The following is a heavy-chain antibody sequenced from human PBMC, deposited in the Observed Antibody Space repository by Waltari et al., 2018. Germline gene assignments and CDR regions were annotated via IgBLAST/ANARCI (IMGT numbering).Heavy chain of an antibody. V-gene: IGHV3-74*01. J-gene: IGHJ3*02. CDR1: GFLLSAYW. CDR2: FKSDGSST. D-gene: IGHD2-2*01. Sequence: EVQLVESGGGLVQPGGSLRLSVAPSGFLLSAYWWPWCRQAPGKGLMWVSRFKSDGSSTAYADFVKGRFTVSRETARNTLYLQMNSLSAEDTAVYYCARGGQVLNWPFDMWGQGTVVTVSS. CDR3: ARGGQVLNWPFDM.